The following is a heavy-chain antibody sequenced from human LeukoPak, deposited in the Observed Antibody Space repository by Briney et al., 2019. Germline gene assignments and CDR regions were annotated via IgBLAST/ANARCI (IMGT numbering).Heavy chain of an antibody. V-gene: IGHV1-18*01. CDR2: ISAYNGNT. CDR1: GYTFTSYG. J-gene: IGHJ4*02. CDR3: ARGGRYCSSTSCSDFDY. Sequence: ASVKVSCKASGYTFTSYGISWVRQAPGQGLEWMGWISAYNGNTNYAQKLQGRVTMTTDTSTSTAYMELRSPRSDDTAVYYCARGGRYCSSTSCSDFDYWGQGTLVTVSS. D-gene: IGHD2-2*01.